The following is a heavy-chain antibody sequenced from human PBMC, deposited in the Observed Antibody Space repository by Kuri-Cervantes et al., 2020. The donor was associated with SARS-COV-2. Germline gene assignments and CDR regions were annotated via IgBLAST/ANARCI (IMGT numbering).Heavy chain of an antibody. CDR2: IKLESECRAT. J-gene: IGHJ6*02. CDR3: LRDWYGVDF. D-gene: IGHD2-21*01. CDR1: GFTFSTSW. Sequence: GGSLRLSCAASGFTFSTSWMHWVRQAPGKGLEWVGFIKLESECRATDYAAPVRGRFTISRDDSNNALYLQMNGLKTEDTAVYYCLRDWYGVDFWGQGTTVTVSS. V-gene: IGHV3-15*07.